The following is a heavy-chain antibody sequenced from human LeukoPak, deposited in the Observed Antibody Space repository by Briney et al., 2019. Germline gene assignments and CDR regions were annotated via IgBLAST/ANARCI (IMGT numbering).Heavy chain of an antibody. D-gene: IGHD5-18*01. Sequence: ASVKVSCKASGGTFSSYAISWVRQAPGQGLEWMGGIIPIFGTANYAQKFQGRVTITADESTSTAYMELSSLRSEDTAVYYCAREVDTAMAPFDPWGQGTLVTVSS. V-gene: IGHV1-69*13. CDR1: GGTFSSYA. J-gene: IGHJ5*02. CDR2: IIPIFGTA. CDR3: AREVDTAMAPFDP.